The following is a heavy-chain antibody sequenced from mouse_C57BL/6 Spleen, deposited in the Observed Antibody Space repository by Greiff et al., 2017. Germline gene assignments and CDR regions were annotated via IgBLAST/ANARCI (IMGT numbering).Heavy chain of an antibody. Sequence: QVQLKQPGAELVKPGASVKLSCKASGYTFTSYWMHWVKQRPGRGLEWIGRIDPNSGGTKYNEKFKSKATLTVDKPSSTAYMQLSSLTSEDSAVYYCARRGDQATRGYYAMDYWGQGTSVTVSS. D-gene: IGHD3-2*02. CDR3: ARRGDQATRGYYAMDY. V-gene: IGHV1-72*01. CDR2: IDPNSGGT. CDR1: GYTFTSYW. J-gene: IGHJ4*01.